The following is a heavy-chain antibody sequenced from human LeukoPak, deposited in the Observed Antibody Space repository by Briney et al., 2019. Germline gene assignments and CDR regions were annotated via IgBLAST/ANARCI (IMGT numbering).Heavy chain of an antibody. CDR1: GYTFTSYG. J-gene: IGHJ4*02. D-gene: IGHD2-15*01. V-gene: IGHV1-18*01. CDR3: ARLTLGYCSGGSSYPPLD. Sequence: ASVKVSCKAFGYTFTSYGISWVRQAPGQGLEWMGWISAYNGNTNYAQKLQGRVTMTTDTSTSTAYMELRSLRSDDTAVYYCARLTLGYCSGGSSYPPLDWGQGTLVTVSS. CDR2: ISAYNGNT.